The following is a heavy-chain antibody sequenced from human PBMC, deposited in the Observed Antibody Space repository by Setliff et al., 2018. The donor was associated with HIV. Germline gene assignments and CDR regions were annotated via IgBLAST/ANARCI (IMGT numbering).Heavy chain of an antibody. CDR2: INWNSGNI. CDR1: GFTFSNYR. J-gene: IGHJ4*02. CDR3: AKDWGEQQLVEDFDY. V-gene: IGHV3-9*01. D-gene: IGHD6-13*01. Sequence: SLRLSCAASGFTFSNYRMNWVRQAPGKGLEWLSSINWNSGNIEYADSVKGRFTISRDNAKGSLYLQMNSLRAEDTAFYYCAKDWGEQQLVEDFDYWGQGTLVTVSS.